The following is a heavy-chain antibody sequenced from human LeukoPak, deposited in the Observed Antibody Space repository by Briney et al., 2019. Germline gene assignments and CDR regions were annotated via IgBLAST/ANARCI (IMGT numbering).Heavy chain of an antibody. D-gene: IGHD6-19*01. CDR3: ARTGNLAVAGDY. J-gene: IGHJ4*02. CDR1: GFTFSNYW. CDR2: IKQDVSEK. V-gene: IGHV3-7*01. Sequence: GGSLRLSCAAAGFTFSNYWMSWVRQAPGQGLEGVANIKQDVSEKYYVDSVKGRFTISRDNAKNSLYLQMNSLRAEDTAVYYCARTGNLAVAGDYWGQGTLVTVSA.